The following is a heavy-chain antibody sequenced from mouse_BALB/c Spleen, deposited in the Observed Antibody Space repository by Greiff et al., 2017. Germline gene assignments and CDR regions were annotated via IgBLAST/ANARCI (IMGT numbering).Heavy chain of an antibody. CDR1: GYTFTDYV. Sequence: QVQLKQSGPELVKPGASVKMSCKASGYTFTDYVISWVKQRTGQGLEWIGEIYPGSGSTYYNEKFKGKATLTADKSSNTAYMQLSSLTSEDSAVYFCARRGYGSSYFDYWGQGTTLTVSS. V-gene: IGHV1-77*01. J-gene: IGHJ2*01. CDR2: IYPGSGST. D-gene: IGHD1-1*01. CDR3: ARRGYGSSYFDY.